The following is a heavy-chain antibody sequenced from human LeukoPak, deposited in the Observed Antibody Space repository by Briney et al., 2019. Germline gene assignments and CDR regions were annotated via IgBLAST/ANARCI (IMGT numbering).Heavy chain of an antibody. J-gene: IGHJ4*02. CDR2: IYHSGST. CDR1: GGSISSGGYS. Sequence: SETLSLTCAVSGGSISSGGYSWSWIRQPPGKGLEWIGYIYHSGSTYYNPSLKSRVTISVDRSKNQFSLKLSSVTAADAAVYYCARGPPGTAMVTVWGQGTLVTVSS. CDR3: ARGPPGTAMVTV. D-gene: IGHD5-18*01. V-gene: IGHV4-30-2*01.